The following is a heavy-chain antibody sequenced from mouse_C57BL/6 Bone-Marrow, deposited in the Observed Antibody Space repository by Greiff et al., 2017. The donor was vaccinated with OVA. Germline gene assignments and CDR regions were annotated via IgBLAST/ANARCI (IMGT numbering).Heavy chain of an antibody. CDR1: GYTFTSYW. Sequence: QVQLQQPGAELVKPGASVKLSCKASGYTFTSYWMHWVKQRPGQGLEWIGMIHPNSGSTNYNEKFKSKAILTVDKSSSTAYMQLSSLTSEDSAVYYCARHYYGSSWGAMDYWGQGTSVTVSS. D-gene: IGHD1-1*01. CDR3: ARHYYGSSWGAMDY. V-gene: IGHV1-64*01. CDR2: IHPNSGST. J-gene: IGHJ4*01.